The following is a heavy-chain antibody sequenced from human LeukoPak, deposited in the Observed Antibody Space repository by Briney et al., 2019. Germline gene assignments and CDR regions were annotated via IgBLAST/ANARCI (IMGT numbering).Heavy chain of an antibody. CDR3: ASGERGPMDV. V-gene: IGHV3-30*01. CDR2: ISYDGSNK. J-gene: IGHJ6*03. D-gene: IGHD1-26*01. Sequence: GGSLRLSCAASGFTFSSYAMHWVRQAPGKGLEWVAVISYDGSNKYYADSVKGRFTISRDNSKNTLYLQMNSLRAEDTAVYYCASGERGPMDVWGKGTTVTVSS. CDR1: GFTFSSYA.